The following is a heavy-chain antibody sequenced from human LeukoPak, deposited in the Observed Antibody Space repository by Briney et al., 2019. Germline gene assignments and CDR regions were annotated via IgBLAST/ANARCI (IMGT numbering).Heavy chain of an antibody. J-gene: IGHJ3*02. CDR1: GYSISSGYY. D-gene: IGHD1-26*01. V-gene: IGHV4-38-2*02. CDR2: IYHSGST. CDR3: ARAIVGATAAFDI. Sequence: SETLSLTCTVSGYSISSGYYWGWIRQPPGKGLEWIGSIYHSGSTYYNPSLKSRVTISVDTSKNQFSLKLSSVTAADTAVYYCARAIVGATAAFDIWGQGTMVTVSS.